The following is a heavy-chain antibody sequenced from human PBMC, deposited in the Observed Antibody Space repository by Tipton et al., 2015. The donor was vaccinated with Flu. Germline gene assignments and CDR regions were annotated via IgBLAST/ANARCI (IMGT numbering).Heavy chain of an antibody. CDR3: ARHRYYADDTGPGVYLNY. J-gene: IGHJ4*02. V-gene: IGHV4-39*01. CDR2: VDYNGDT. Sequence: TLSLTCTVSGDSIRGTIYKWGWIRQPPGKGLEWIANVDYNGDTYYNPSLKSRVTISLDTSENQFSLKLSAVTAADTAVYYCARHRYYADDTGPGVYLNYWGQGTLVTVSA. CDR1: GDSIRGTIYK. D-gene: IGHD3-3*01.